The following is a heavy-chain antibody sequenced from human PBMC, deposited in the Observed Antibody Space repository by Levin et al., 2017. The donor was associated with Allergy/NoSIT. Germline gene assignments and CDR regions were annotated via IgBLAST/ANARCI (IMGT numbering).Heavy chain of an antibody. CDR3: ARQLGNFWSGYNCFDY. CDR2: ISSTGSTI. J-gene: IGHJ4*02. D-gene: IGHD3-3*01. Sequence: GGSLRLSCAASGFTFSSYEMNWVRRAPGQGLEWVSYISSTGSTIYSAASVKGRFTLFRDHAKNSLYLHMNSLRAEDTAGYYCARQLGNFWSGYNCFDYWGQGTLVTVSS. V-gene: IGHV3-48*03. CDR1: GFTFSSYE.